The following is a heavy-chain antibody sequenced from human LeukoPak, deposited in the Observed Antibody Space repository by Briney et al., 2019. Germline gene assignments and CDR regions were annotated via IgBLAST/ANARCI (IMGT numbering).Heavy chain of an antibody. CDR2: IYTSGST. CDR3: ARAAPAFEAAAGTDAFDI. Sequence: SETPSLTCTVSGGSISSYYWSWIRQPAGKGLEWIGRIYTSGSTNYNPSLKSRVTMSVDTSKNQFSLKLSSVTAADTAVYYCARAAPAFEAAAGTDAFDIWGQGTMVTVSS. J-gene: IGHJ3*02. V-gene: IGHV4-4*07. CDR1: GGSISSYY. D-gene: IGHD6-13*01.